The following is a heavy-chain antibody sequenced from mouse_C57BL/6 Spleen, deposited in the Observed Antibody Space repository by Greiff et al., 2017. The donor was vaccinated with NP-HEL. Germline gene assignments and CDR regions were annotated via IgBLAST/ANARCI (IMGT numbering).Heavy chain of an antibody. CDR3: ARDAGWGTAHATSPSYAMDY. V-gene: IGHV5-16*01. CDR1: GFTFSDYY. J-gene: IGHJ4*01. CDR2: INYDGSST. Sequence: EVRLVESEGGLVQPGSSMKLSCTASGFTFSDYYMAWVRQVPEKGLEWVANINYDGSSTYYLDSLKSRFIISRDNAKNILYLQMSSLKSEDTATYYCARDAGWGTAHATSPSYAMDYWGQRTSVTVSS. D-gene: IGHD3-2*02.